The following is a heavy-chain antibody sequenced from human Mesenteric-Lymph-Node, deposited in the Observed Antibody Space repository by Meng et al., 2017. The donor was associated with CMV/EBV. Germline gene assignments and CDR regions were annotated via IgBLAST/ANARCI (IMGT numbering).Heavy chain of an antibody. CDR3: ARASCGGECYSRGGGYYYYSMDV. CDR2: ISGSPGGT. Sequence: ETLSLTCAASGFTFSDYGMSWVRQAPGKGLEWVSSISGSPGGTYYADSVKGRFTISRDDAKNSLYLQMNSLRAEDTALYYCARASCGGECYSRGGGYYYYSMDVWGQGTTVTVSS. CDR1: GFTFSDYG. J-gene: IGHJ6*02. V-gene: IGHV3-23*01. D-gene: IGHD2-21*01.